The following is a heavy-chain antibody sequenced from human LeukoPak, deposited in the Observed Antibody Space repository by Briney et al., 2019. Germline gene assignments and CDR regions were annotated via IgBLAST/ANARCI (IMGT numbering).Heavy chain of an antibody. V-gene: IGHV3-30-3*01. CDR3: AREELWEWLLYFPGFVAGHPFDY. Sequence: GGSLRLSCAASGFTFSSYAMHWVRQAPGKGLEWVAVISYDGSNKYYADSVKGRFTISRDNSKNTLYLQMNSLRAEDTAVYYCAREELWEWLLYFPGFVAGHPFDYWGQGTLVTVSS. J-gene: IGHJ4*02. CDR1: GFTFSSYA. D-gene: IGHD3-3*01. CDR2: ISYDGSNK.